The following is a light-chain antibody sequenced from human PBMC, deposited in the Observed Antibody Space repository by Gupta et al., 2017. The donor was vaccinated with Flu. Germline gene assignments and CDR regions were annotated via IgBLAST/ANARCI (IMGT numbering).Light chain of an antibody. V-gene: IGKV1-5*03. CDR1: QSIENW. Sequence: DIYMTQSPSTLSASIGDRVTMTCPASQSIENWVAWYQQEAGKAPKLLIYKASILQSGVPSRFRGSGYGTDFTLTISSLQPDDFATYYCQQYDSPTWTFGLGTKVEL. CDR3: QQYDSPTWT. J-gene: IGKJ1*01. CDR2: KAS.